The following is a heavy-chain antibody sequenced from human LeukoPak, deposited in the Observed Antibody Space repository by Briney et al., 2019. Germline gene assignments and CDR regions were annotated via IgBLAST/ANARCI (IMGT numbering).Heavy chain of an antibody. D-gene: IGHD5-18*01. CDR1: GYTFTSYD. V-gene: IGHV1-8*01. J-gene: IGHJ4*02. CDR2: MNPNSGNT. Sequence: ASVKVSCKASGYTFTSYDIDWVRQATGRGLEWMGWMNPNSGNTGYAQKFQGRVTMTRNTSISTAYMELSSLRSEDTAVYYCASLEGGYSYGSDGYWGQGTLVTVSS. CDR3: ASLEGGYSYGSDGY.